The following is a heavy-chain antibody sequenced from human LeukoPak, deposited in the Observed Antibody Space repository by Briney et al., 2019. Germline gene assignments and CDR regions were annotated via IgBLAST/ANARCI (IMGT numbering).Heavy chain of an antibody. D-gene: IGHD2-15*01. V-gene: IGHV4-34*01. J-gene: IGHJ4*02. CDR1: GGSFSGYY. Sequence: SETLSPTCAVYGGSFSGYYWSWIRQPPGKGLEWIGEINHSGSTNYNPSLKSRVTISVDTSKNQFSLKLSSVTAADTAVYYCARGPRARYCSGGSCSDIFDYWGQGTLVTVSS. CDR3: ARGPRARYCSGGSCSDIFDY. CDR2: INHSGST.